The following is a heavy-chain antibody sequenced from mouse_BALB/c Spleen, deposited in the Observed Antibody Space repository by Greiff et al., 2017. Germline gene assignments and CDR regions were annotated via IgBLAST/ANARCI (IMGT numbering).Heavy chain of an antibody. CDR2: ITHSGET. CDR1: GFPITSGYY. V-gene: IGHV12-3*02. CDR3: AGDRDGNYYFDY. D-gene: IGHD2-1*01. Sequence: QVQLQQSGPGLVKPSQSLFLACSITGFPITSGYYWIWIRQSPGKPLEWMGYITHSGETFYNPSLQSPISITRETSKNQFFLQLNSVTTEDTAMYYCAGDRDGNYYFDYWGQGTTLTVSS. J-gene: IGHJ2*01.